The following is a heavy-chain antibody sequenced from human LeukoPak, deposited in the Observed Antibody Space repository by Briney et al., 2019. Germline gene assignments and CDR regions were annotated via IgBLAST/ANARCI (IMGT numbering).Heavy chain of an antibody. Sequence: SGPTLVYPTETLTLTCTFSGFSLSTSGVGVGWIRQPPGKALEWLALIYWDDDKRYRPSLKSRLTITKDTSKNQVALTMTNMDPVDTATYYCAQRSSISKFDYWGQGILVTVSS. J-gene: IGHJ4*02. D-gene: IGHD2-2*01. CDR2: IYWDDDK. CDR3: AQRSSISKFDY. CDR1: GFSLSTSGVG. V-gene: IGHV2-5*02.